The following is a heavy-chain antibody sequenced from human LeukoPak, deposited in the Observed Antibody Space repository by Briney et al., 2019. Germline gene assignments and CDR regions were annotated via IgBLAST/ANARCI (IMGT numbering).Heavy chain of an antibody. Sequence: PGGSLRLSCEASGFAFSDYYMTWIRQAPGKGLEWVSYISSSGNTIYYADSVRGRFTISRDNAKNSLYLQMNSLRAEDTAVYYCARDQGAYFSSTSCPIDYWGQGTLVTVSS. CDR2: ISSSGNTI. J-gene: IGHJ4*02. CDR3: ARDQGAYFSSTSCPIDY. CDR1: GFAFSDYY. V-gene: IGHV3-11*04. D-gene: IGHD2-2*01.